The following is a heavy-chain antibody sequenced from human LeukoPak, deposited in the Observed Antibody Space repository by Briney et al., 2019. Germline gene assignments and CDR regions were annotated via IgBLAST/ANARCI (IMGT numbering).Heavy chain of an antibody. CDR2: IYHSGST. V-gene: IGHV4-38-2*02. J-gene: IGHJ4*02. D-gene: IGHD6-13*01. CDR3: ARAKPSIAAAGTIGY. Sequence: PSETLSLTCTVSGYSISSGYYWGWIRQPTGKGLEWIGSIYHSGSTYYNPSPKSRVTISVDTSKNQFSLKLSSVTAADTAVYYCARAKPSIAAAGTIGYWGQGTLVTVSS. CDR1: GYSISSGYY.